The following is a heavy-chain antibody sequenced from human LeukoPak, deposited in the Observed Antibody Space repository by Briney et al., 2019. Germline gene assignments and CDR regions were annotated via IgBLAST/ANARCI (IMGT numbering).Heavy chain of an antibody. CDR2: ISGSGGST. CDR1: GFTFSSYA. J-gene: IGHJ4*02. V-gene: IGHV3-23*01. D-gene: IGHD5-12*01. Sequence: GGSLRLYCAASGFTFSSYAMSWVRQAPGKGLEWVSAISGSGGSTYYADSVKGRFTISRDNSKNTLYLQMNSLRAEDTAVYYCAQPSGYEYYFDYWGQGTLVTVSS. CDR3: AQPSGYEYYFDY.